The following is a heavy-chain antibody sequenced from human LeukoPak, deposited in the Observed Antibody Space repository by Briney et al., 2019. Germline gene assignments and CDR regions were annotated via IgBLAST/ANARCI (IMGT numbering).Heavy chain of an antibody. CDR3: AKDYYYGSGSYWGAFDI. J-gene: IGHJ3*02. V-gene: IGHV3-23*01. CDR1: GFTVSSNY. CDR2: IRGSGDST. Sequence: GGSLRLSCAASGFTVSSNYMSWVRQAPGKGLEWVSAIRGSGDSTYYADSVKGRFTISRDNSKNTLYLQMNSLRAEDTAVYYCAKDYYYGSGSYWGAFDIWGQGTMVTVSS. D-gene: IGHD3-10*01.